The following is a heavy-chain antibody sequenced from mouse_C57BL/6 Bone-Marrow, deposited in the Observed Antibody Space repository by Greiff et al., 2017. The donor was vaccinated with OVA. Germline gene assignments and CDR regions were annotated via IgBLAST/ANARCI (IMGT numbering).Heavy chain of an antibody. D-gene: IGHD1-1*01. J-gene: IGHJ4*01. CDR1: GYSFTGYF. Sequence: EVKLQQSGPELVKPGDSVKISCKASGYSFTGYFMNWVMQSHGKSLEWIGRINPYNGDTFYNQKFKGKATLTVDKSSSTAHMELRSLTSEDSAVYYCARDGTTVVAKENAMDYWGQGTSVTVSS. CDR3: ARDGTTVVAKENAMDY. CDR2: INPYNGDT. V-gene: IGHV1-20*01.